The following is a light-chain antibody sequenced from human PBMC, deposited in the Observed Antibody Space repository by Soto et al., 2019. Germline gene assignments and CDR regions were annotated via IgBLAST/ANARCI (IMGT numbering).Light chain of an antibody. CDR1: QGINNN. CDR3: QKYDSAPRT. V-gene: IGKV1-27*01. J-gene: IGKJ1*01. Sequence: DIQMTQSPPSLSASVGDRVTITCRASQGINNNLAWYQQKPGEVPKLLIYGASTLKSGVPSRFSGSGSGTDFTLTISSLQPEDVATYYCQKYDSAPRTFGQGTKVDIK. CDR2: GAS.